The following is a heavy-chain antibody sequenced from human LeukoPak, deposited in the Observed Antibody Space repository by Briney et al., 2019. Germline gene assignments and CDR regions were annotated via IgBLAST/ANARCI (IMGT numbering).Heavy chain of an antibody. CDR3: AKGSGWYV. J-gene: IGHJ4*02. Sequence: PGGSLRLSCAASGFTFSSSSMGWVRQAPGKGLEWVSVISGGGGSTDYADSVKGRFTISRDNSKNPLYLQMNSLRAEDTAVYYCAKGSGWYVWGQGTLVTVSS. CDR1: GFTFSSSS. V-gene: IGHV3-23*01. CDR2: ISGGGGST. D-gene: IGHD6-19*01.